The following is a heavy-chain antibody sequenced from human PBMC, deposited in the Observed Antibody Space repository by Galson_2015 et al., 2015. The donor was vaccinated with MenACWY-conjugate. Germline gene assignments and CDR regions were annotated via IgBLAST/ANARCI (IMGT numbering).Heavy chain of an antibody. CDR1: GGSASSSGYY. CDR2: IYDSGTT. J-gene: IGHJ4*02. Sequence: ETLPLTCTVSGGSASSSGYYWTWIRQPPGKGLEWIGLIYDSGTTKYNPPLKGRVTISLDTSKNQVSLKLSSVTAADTAVYYCAREFSYWGRGTLVTVSS. CDR3: AREFSY. D-gene: IGHD2/OR15-2a*01. V-gene: IGHV4-61*08.